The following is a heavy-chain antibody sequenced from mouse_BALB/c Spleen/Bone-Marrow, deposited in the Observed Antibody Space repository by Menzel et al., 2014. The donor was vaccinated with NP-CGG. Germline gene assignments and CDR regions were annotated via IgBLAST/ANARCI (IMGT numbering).Heavy chain of an antibody. D-gene: IGHD1-2*01. V-gene: IGHV5-9-4*01. CDR1: GFTFSSYA. CDR3: ARQGRRLPNFDF. CDR2: ISSGGSYT. J-gene: IGHJ1*01. Sequence: EVQRVESGGGLVKPGGSLKLSCAASGFTFSSYAMSWVRQSPEKRLEWVAEISSGGSYTYYPDTVTGRFTISRDNAKNKLYQEMSSLRSEDAARYYCARQGRRLPNFDFWGEGTTVTVSS.